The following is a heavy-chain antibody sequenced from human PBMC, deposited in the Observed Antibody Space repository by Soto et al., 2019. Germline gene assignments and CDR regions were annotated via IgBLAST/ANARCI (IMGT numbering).Heavy chain of an antibody. J-gene: IGHJ1*01. CDR2: IHHSGST. V-gene: IGHV4-4*02. D-gene: IGHD2-15*01. CDR3: ARKVVVVVAARSLEYFQH. CDR1: GGSISTSNW. Sequence: SETLSPTCAVSGGSISTSNWWSWVRQTPGKGLEWIGEIHHSGSTNYNPSLKSRVTMSVDKSNNQFSLNLSSVTAADTAVYYCARKVVVVVAARSLEYFQHWGQGTLVTVSS.